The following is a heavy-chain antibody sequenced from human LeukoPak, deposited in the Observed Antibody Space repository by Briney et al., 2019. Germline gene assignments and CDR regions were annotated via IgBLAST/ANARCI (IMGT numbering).Heavy chain of an antibody. J-gene: IGHJ5*02. CDR1: GYTFTSYG. CDR3: ARVPLDYDSSGYYFGGLCWFDP. Sequence: ASVKVSCKASGYTFTSYGISWVRQAPGQGLEWMGWISAYNGNTNYAQKLQGRVTMTTDTSTSTAYMELRSLRSDDTAVYYCARVPLDYDSSGYYFGGLCWFDPWGQGTLVTVSS. V-gene: IGHV1-18*01. D-gene: IGHD3-22*01. CDR2: ISAYNGNT.